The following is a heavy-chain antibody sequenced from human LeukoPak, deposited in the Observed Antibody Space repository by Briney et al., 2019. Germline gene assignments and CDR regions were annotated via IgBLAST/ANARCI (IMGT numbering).Heavy chain of an antibody. V-gene: IGHV3-23*01. J-gene: IGHJ5*02. CDR3: AAVDVDTAFP. Sequence: GGSLRLSCAASGFTFSAYGMSWVRQAPGKGLEWVSAISGSGGSTYYADSVKGRFTISRDNSKNTLYLQMNSLRAEDTAVYYCAAVDVDTAFPWGQGTLVTVSS. D-gene: IGHD5-18*01. CDR2: ISGSGGST. CDR1: GFTFSAYG.